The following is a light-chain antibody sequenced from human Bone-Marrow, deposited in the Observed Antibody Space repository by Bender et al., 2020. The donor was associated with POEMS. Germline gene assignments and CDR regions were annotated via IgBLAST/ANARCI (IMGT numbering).Light chain of an antibody. CDR3: AVWDDSLNGWV. Sequence: QSVLTQPPSASGTPGQRVTISCSGGRSNIGAHAVNWYQHLPGTAPKLLIYSSNRRPSEVPDRFSGSRSGTSASLAISGLQSEDEADYYCAVWDDSLNGWVFGGGTKLTVL. J-gene: IGLJ3*02. V-gene: IGLV1-44*01. CDR1: RSNIGAHA. CDR2: SSN.